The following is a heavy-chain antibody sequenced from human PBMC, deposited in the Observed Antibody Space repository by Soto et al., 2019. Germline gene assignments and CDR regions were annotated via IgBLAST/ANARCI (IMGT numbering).Heavy chain of an antibody. CDR1: GYTFTNYD. D-gene: IGHD2-2*01. CDR2: MNPNSGST. V-gene: IGHV1-8*01. CDR3: ATCTGSSHCYDYYFEH. J-gene: IGHJ4*02. Sequence: QVQLVQSGAEVKRPGASVKVSCKASGYTFTNYDINWVRQATGQGLEWMGWMNPNSGSTGYAQKFQGRVTMTRDTSTSTAYLELSSRRSEDTAVFYCATCTGSSHCYDYYFEHWGQGTLVTVSS.